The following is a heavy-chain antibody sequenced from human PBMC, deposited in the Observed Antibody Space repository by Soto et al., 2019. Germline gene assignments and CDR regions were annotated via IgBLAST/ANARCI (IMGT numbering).Heavy chain of an antibody. V-gene: IGHV1-46*01. D-gene: IGHD3-22*01. CDR3: ARDLQPLTYYYHTSGHNFDY. CDR2: INPSGGST. CDR1: RYTFTSYY. J-gene: IGHJ4*02. Sequence: VASVNVSCKASRYTFTSYYMHWVRQAPGQGLEWMGIINPSGGSTSYAQKFQGRVTITRDTSASTAYMELSSLRSEDTAVYYCARDLQPLTYYYHTSGHNFDYWGQGTLVTVSS.